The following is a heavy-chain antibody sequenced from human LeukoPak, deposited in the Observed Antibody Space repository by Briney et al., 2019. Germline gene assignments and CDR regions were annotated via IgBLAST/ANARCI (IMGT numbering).Heavy chain of an antibody. CDR1: GGTFSSYA. V-gene: IGHV1-69*01. D-gene: IGHD5-18*01. CDR3: ARPSYGDLYYYYYMDV. Sequence: SVKVSCKASGGTFSSYAISWVRQAPGQGLEWMGGIIPIFDTANYAQKFQGRVTITADESTSTAYMELSSLRSEDTAVYYCARPSYGDLYYYYYMDVWGKGTTVTVSS. J-gene: IGHJ6*03. CDR2: IIPIFDTA.